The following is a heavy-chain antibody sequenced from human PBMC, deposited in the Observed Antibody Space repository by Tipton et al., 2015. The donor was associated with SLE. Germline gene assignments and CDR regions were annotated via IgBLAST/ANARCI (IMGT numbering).Heavy chain of an antibody. J-gene: IGHJ2*01. Sequence: TLSLTCAVHGGSFSGYYWSWIRQPPGKGLEWIGEIKHSGSTNYNPSLKSRVTKSVDTSKNQFSRKLSSVTAADTAVYYCARRRCTYAGFDLWVRGTLVTGSS. CDR3: ARRRCTYAGFDL. CDR2: IKHSGST. V-gene: IGHV4-34*01. D-gene: IGHD2-8*01. CDR1: GGSFSGYY.